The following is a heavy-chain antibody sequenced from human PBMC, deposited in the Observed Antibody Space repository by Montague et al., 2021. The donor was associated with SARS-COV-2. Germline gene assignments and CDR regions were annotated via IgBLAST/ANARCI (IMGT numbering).Heavy chain of an antibody. J-gene: IGHJ6*02. CDR3: ARDITLGMDV. Sequence: SETLSLTCIVSGYSISSGYYWGWVRQTPGKGLEWLGFIEYSGSTYYNPSLKTRVTMSLDTSKNQPPLKLTSVTAADTALYYCARDITLGMDVWGRGTTVTVSS. CDR2: IEYSGST. CDR1: GYSISSGYY. V-gene: IGHV4-38-2*02.